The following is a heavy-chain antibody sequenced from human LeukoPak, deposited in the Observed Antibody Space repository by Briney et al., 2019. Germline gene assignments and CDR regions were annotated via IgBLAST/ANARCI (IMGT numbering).Heavy chain of an antibody. J-gene: IGHJ4*02. V-gene: IGHV3-53*01. CDR1: GSTVSSNY. D-gene: IGHD6-13*01. CDR2: IYSGGST. Sequence: GGSLRLSCAASGSTVSSNYMSWVRQAPGKGLEWVSVIYSGGSTYYADSVKGRFTISRDNSKNTLYLQMNSLRAEDTAVYYCARTGIAAAGTPFDYWGQGTLVTVSS. CDR3: ARTGIAAAGTPFDY.